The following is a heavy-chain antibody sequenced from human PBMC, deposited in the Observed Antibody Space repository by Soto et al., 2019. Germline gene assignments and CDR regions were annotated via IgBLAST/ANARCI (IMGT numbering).Heavy chain of an antibody. J-gene: IGHJ4*02. Sequence: QVQLVESGGGVVQPGRSLRLSCAASGFTFSSYGMHWVRQAPGKGLEWVAVISYDGSNKYYADSVKGRFTISRDNSKNTLYLQMNSLRAEDTAVYYCAKVTELLAGSFDYWGQGTLVTVSS. CDR2: ISYDGSNK. V-gene: IGHV3-30*18. CDR3: AKVTELLAGSFDY. CDR1: GFTFSSYG. D-gene: IGHD3-10*01.